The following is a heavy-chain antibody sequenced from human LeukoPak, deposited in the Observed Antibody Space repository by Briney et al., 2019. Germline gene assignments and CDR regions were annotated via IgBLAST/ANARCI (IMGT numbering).Heavy chain of an antibody. J-gene: IGHJ4*02. V-gene: IGHV3-21*01. CDR3: ATEASGWLRFDY. CDR1: GFTFSSYA. Sequence: GGSPRLSCTAPGFTFSSYAIHWIRQAPGKGLEWVSSISSSSVFIYYADSVKGRFTISRDNAKNSLYLQMNSLRAEDTAVYYCATEASGWLRFDYWGQGTLVTVSS. D-gene: IGHD6-19*01. CDR2: ISSSSVFI.